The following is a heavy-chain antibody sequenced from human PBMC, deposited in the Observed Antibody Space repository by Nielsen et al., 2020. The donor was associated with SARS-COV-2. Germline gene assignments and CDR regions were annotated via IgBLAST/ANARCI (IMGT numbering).Heavy chain of an antibody. J-gene: IGHJ3*01. CDR3: AKTRRDFADAFDV. D-gene: IGHD3/OR15-3a*01. CDR1: GYTFSDYY. CDR2: INSDGSRS. V-gene: IGHV3-74*01. Sequence: GESLKISCEGSGYTFSDYYMNWVRQAPGKGLMWVARINSDGSRSAYADTVKDRFTIYRDVSKNTLSLRMNRLRAEDTALYYCAKTRRDFADAFDVWGQGTMVTVSS.